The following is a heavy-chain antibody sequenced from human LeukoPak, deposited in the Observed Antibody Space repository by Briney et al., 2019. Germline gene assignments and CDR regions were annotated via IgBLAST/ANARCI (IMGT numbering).Heavy chain of an antibody. CDR1: GYTFTSYG. J-gene: IGHJ3*02. D-gene: IGHD1-14*01. CDR2: ISAYNGNT. CDR3: ARVPAISTGDAFDI. V-gene: IGHV1-18*01. Sequence: GASVKVSCKASGYTFTSYGISWVRQAPGQGLEWMGWISAYNGNTNHAQKLQGRVTMTTETSTRTDYMELRSLSSDDTAVYYCARVPAISTGDAFDIWGPGTMVPVSS.